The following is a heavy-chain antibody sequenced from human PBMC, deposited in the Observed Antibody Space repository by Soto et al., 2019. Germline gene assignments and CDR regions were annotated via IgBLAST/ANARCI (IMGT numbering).Heavy chain of an antibody. CDR1: GVFISSGGYY. V-gene: IGHV4-31*03. Sequence: SETLSLTCTVSGVFISSGGYYWSLIRQHPGKGLEWIGYIDYRGSTDYSPSLKSRVTISLDTSKNQFSLKLSSVTAAYTAGYFCVRGVSHWGLGTRVTVAS. J-gene: IGHJ1*01. CDR2: IDYRGST. CDR3: VRGVSH. D-gene: IGHD6-13*01.